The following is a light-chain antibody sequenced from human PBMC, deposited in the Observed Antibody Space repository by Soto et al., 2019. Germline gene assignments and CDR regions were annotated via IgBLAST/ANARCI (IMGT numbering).Light chain of an antibody. CDR1: QNINTW. Sequence: IQMTQSPSTLSASVGDRVTITCRASQNINTWLAWYQQKPGKGPTLLIYRASRLESGVPSRFSGSGSGTEFTLTISSLQPEDYASYYCQQSFNTPVSFGGGTKVDIK. J-gene: IGKJ4*01. CDR2: RAS. V-gene: IGKV1-5*03. CDR3: QQSFNTPVS.